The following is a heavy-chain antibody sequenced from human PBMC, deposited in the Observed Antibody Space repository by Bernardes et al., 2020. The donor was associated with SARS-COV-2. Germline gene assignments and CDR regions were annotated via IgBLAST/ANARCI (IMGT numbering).Heavy chain of an antibody. V-gene: IGHV3-23*01. CDR1: GIDLKPYD. J-gene: IGHJ1*01. CDR3: VTRGRRGDYNNHYFQH. CDR2: ISASGASS. D-gene: IGHD4-4*01. Sequence: SLSLSCSGSGIDLKPYDLYWVRQAPGKGLEWVSGISASGASSFYAESVKGRFTISRDASKMYLRMDSLGVNDTAMYYCVTRGRRGDYNNHYFQHWGQGTLATVSS.